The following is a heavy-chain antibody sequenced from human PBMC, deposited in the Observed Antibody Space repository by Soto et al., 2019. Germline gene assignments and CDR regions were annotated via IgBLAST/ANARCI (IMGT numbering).Heavy chain of an antibody. CDR2: ITFNGGST. CDR3: AKDVVDRGISY. D-gene: IGHD1-20*01. Sequence: HPGGSLRLSCAASGFTFSDSAMTWVRQTPGKGLEYVSSITFNGGSTYYADSVKGRFTISRDNSKNTLYLQMNSLRAEDTALYYCAKDVVDRGISYWGQGTLVTVSS. V-gene: IGHV3-23*01. CDR1: GFTFSDSA. J-gene: IGHJ4*01.